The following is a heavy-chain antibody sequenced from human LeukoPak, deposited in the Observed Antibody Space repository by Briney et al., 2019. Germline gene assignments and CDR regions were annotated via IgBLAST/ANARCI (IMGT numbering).Heavy chain of an antibody. CDR3: TTEYYYDSSGLFDY. CDR1: GFTFSNGW. CDR2: IKSKRDGGTA. D-gene: IGHD3-22*01. J-gene: IGHJ4*02. V-gene: IGHV3-15*01. Sequence: TGRSLRLSCAVSGFTFSNGWMSWVRQAPGKGLEWVGRIKSKRDGGTADYAAPVNGRFTISRDDSKNTLYLQMNSLKTEDTAVYYCTTEYYYDSSGLFDYWGQGTLVTVSS.